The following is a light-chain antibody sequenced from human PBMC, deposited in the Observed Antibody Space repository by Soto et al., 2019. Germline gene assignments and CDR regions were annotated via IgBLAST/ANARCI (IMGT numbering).Light chain of an antibody. J-gene: IGKJ4*01. CDR3: QSTYDTPS. Sequence: DIQMTQSPSSLSASLGDRVTITCRASQSIYSYLNWYQQRPGRVPKLLIYGASTLHSGVPSRFRGGGSGTDFTNYILTITSLQPEDSATYYCQSTYDTPSFGGGTKVEIK. CDR2: GAS. CDR1: QSIYSY. V-gene: IGKV1-39*01.